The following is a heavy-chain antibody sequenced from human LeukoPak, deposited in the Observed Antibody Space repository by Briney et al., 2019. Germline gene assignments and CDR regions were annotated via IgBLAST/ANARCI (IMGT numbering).Heavy chain of an antibody. CDR3: ARDRTWIPFDI. J-gene: IGHJ3*02. V-gene: IGHV3-21*01. D-gene: IGHD5-18*01. Sequence: GGSLRLSCAASGFTFSSYAMSWVRQAPGKGLEWVSSISSSSYIYYADSVKGRFTISRDNAKNSLYLQMNSLRAEDTAVYYCARDRTWIPFDIWGQGTMVTVSS. CDR2: ISSSSYI. CDR1: GFTFSSYA.